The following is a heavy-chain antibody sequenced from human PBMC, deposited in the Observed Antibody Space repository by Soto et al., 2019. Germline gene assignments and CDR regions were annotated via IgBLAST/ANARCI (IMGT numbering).Heavy chain of an antibody. CDR3: ARPYYYDSSGEGPQFDY. J-gene: IGHJ4*02. CDR2: IIPIFGTA. D-gene: IGHD3-22*01. CDR1: GGTFSSYA. V-gene: IGHV1-69*01. Sequence: QVQLVQSGAEVKKPGSSVKVSCKASGGTFSSYAISWVRQAPGQGLEWMGGIIPIFGTANYAQKFQGRVTITADESTSTAFMELSSLRSEDTAVYYCARPYYYDSSGEGPQFDYWGQGTLVTVSS.